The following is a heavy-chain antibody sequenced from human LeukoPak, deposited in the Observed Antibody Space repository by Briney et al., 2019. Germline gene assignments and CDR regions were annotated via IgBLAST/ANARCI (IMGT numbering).Heavy chain of an antibody. CDR1: GFTFSSYE. Sequence: GGSLRLSCAASGFTFSSYEMNWVRQAPGKGLEWVANVKGDGREKYYVDSVKGRFTISRDNPKNSLYLQMNTVRGDDTAVYYCARGGGSGWYGSAFDIWGQGIMVSVSS. V-gene: IGHV3-7*01. J-gene: IGHJ3*02. CDR2: VKGDGREK. CDR3: ARGGGSGWYGSAFDI. D-gene: IGHD6-19*01.